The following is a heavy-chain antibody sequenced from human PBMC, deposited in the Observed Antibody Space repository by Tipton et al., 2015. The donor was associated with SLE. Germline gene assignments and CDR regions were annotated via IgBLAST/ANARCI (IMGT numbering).Heavy chain of an antibody. D-gene: IGHD3-16*02. J-gene: IGHJ4*02. Sequence: TLSLTCAVYGGSFSGYYWSWIRQPPGKGLEWIGEINHSGSTKYNSSLKSRVTISVDTSKNQFSLKLSSVTAADTAVYYCARLIEWPASYFDYWGQGTLVTVSS. CDR1: GGSFSGYY. V-gene: IGHV4-34*01. CDR2: INHSGST. CDR3: ARLIEWPASYFDY.